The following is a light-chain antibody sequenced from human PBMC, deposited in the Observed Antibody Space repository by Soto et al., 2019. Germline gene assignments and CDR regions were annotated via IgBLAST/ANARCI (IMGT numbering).Light chain of an antibody. CDR3: QQSLGIPYT. CDR2: AAS. J-gene: IGKJ2*01. V-gene: IGKV1-39*01. Sequence: DFQMTQSPSALSASVGDRVTITCRASQTISTYLNWYQQKPGKAPKLLIYAASTLQSGVPSRFSGRGSGTDFTLTISSLQPEDFATYYCQQSLGIPYTFGQGTRLEIK. CDR1: QTISTY.